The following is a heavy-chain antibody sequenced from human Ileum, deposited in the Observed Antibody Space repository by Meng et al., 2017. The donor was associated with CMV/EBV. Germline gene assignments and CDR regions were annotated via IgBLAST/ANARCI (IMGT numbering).Heavy chain of an antibody. CDR1: GYTFTSYD. CDR3: ARGPRVVPAGKVHLAAAGYYFDY. CDR2: MNPNSGNT. Sequence: ASVKVSCKASGYTFTSYDINWLRQATGQGLEWMVWMNPNSGNTGYAQNFQGRVTMTRNTSISTAYMELSSLRYEDTAVYYCARGPRVVPAGKVHLAAAGYYFDYWGQGTLVTVSS. J-gene: IGHJ4*02. V-gene: IGHV1-8*01. D-gene: IGHD6-13*01.